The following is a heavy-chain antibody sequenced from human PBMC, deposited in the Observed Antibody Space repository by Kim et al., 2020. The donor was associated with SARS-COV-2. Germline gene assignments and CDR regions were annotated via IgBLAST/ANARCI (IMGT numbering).Heavy chain of an antibody. CDR3: AREGPNTYYFDY. V-gene: IGHV1-46*01. Sequence: SHPQKFQGRVTMTRDTSTSTVYMGLSSLRSEDTAVYYCAREGPNTYYFDYWGQGTLVTVSS. J-gene: IGHJ4*02. D-gene: IGHD3-16*01.